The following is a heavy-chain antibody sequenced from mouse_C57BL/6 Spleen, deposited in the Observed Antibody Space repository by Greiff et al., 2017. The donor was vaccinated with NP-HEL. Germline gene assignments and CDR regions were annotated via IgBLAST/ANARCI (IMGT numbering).Heavy chain of an antibody. D-gene: IGHD2-5*01. Sequence: EVKVVESGGGLVKPGGSLKLSCAASGFTFSDYGMHWVRQAPEKGLEWVAYISSGSSTIYYADTVKGRFTISRDNAKNTLFLQMTSLRSEDTAMYYCARGGYSNWKDYAMDYWGQGTSVTVSS. J-gene: IGHJ4*01. CDR1: GFTFSDYG. CDR3: ARGGYSNWKDYAMDY. V-gene: IGHV5-17*01. CDR2: ISSGSSTI.